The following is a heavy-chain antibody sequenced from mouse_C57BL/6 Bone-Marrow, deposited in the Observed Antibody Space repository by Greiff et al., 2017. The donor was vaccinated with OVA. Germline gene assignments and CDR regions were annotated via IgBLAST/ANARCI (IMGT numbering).Heavy chain of an antibody. J-gene: IGHJ4*01. Sequence: QVQLKESGAELVRPGASVTLSCKASGYTFTDYEMHWVKQTPVHGLEWIGAIDPETGGTAYNQKFKGKAILTADKSSSTAYMELRSLTSEDSAVYYCTRGYSNYYAMDYWGQGTSVTGSS. CDR2: IDPETGGT. CDR1: GYTFTDYE. CDR3: TRGYSNYYAMDY. V-gene: IGHV1-15*01. D-gene: IGHD2-5*01.